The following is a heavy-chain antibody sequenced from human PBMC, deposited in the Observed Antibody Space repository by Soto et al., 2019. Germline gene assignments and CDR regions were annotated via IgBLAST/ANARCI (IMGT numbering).Heavy chain of an antibody. CDR2: IYYSGST. D-gene: IGHD6-19*01. CDR3: ARLVAGPFYYYYGMDV. CDR1: GGSISSYY. V-gene: IGHV4-59*08. J-gene: IGHJ6*02. Sequence: SETLSLTCTVSGGSISSYYWSWIRQPPGKGLEWIGYIYYSGSTNYNPSLKSRVTISVDTSKNQFSLKLTSVTAADTAVYYCARLVAGPFYYYYGMDVWGQGTTVTVSS.